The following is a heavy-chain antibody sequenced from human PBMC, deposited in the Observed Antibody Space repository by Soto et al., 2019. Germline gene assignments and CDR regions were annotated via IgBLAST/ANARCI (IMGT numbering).Heavy chain of an antibody. J-gene: IGHJ6*03. Sequence: EVQLVESGGGLVQPGGSLRLSCAASGFTFSSYWMHWVRQAPGKGLVWVSRINSDGSSTSYADSVKGRFTISRDNAKNTRYRQMNSLTAEDTTVYNCARAPTTVNTLGYYYYYYMDVWGKGTTVTVSS. CDR2: INSDGSST. D-gene: IGHD4-17*01. CDR1: GFTFSSYW. V-gene: IGHV3-74*01. CDR3: ARAPTTVNTLGYYYYYYMDV.